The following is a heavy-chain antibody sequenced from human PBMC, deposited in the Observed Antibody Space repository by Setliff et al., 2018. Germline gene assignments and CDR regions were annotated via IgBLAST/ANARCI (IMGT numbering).Heavy chain of an antibody. CDR3: SSSSSVAFGI. D-gene: IGHD6-6*01. CDR2: IRSKPNSYAT. CDR1: GFTFGGSA. V-gene: IGHV3-73*01. J-gene: IGHJ3*02. Sequence: GGSLRLSCAASGFTFGGSAIHWVRQASGKGLEWVGRIRSKPNSYATAYAASVKGRFTISRDDSENTAYLQMNSLKTEDTAVYYCSSSSSVAFGIWGQGTMVTVSS.